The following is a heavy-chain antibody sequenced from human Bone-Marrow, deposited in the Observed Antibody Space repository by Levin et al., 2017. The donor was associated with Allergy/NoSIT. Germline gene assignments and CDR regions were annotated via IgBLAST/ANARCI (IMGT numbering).Heavy chain of an antibody. J-gene: IGHJ4*02. CDR2: ASISESA. D-gene: IGHD5-24*01. Sequence: SQTLSLTCTVSGASISKYHWSWIRQSAGKGLEWVGRASISESANYNPSLKSRVTLSLDTSKNQFSLEVTSVTAADTAVYYCARDPLWRDGYNHWEYYFDSWGKGTLVTVSS. V-gene: IGHV4-4*07. CDR3: ARDPLWRDGYNHWEYYFDS. CDR1: GASISKYH.